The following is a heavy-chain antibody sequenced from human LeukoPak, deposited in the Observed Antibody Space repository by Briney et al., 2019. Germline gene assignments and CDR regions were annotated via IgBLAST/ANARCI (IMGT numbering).Heavy chain of an antibody. CDR3: ARVIWELLWDALNI. V-gene: IGHV1-2*02. CDR1: GYTFTSYY. CDR2: INPNSGGT. D-gene: IGHD1-26*01. J-gene: IGHJ3*02. Sequence: ASVKVSCKASGYTFTSYYMYWVRQAPGQGLEWMGWINPNSGGTNSAQKFQGRVTMTRDTSISTAYMELSRLRSDDTAVYYCARVIWELLWDALNIWGQGTMVTVSS.